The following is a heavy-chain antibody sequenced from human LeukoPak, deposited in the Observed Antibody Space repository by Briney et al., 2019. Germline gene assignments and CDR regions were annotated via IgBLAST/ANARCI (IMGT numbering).Heavy chain of an antibody. CDR2: IYYSGTI. V-gene: IGHV4-39*07. J-gene: IGHJ4*02. CDR1: GGSINNNAYY. Sequence: SEALSLTCTVSGGSINNNAYYWAWIRQSPGKGLEWIGSIYYSGTILNNPSLKSRITLSIDTATNQFSLNLKSVTAADTAVYYCARVWVFGDYGLDYWGQGTLVTVSS. D-gene: IGHD4-17*01. CDR3: ARVWVFGDYGLDY.